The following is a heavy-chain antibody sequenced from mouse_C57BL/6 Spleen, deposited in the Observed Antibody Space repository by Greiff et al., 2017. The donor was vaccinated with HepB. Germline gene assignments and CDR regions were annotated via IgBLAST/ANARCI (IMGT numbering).Heavy chain of an antibody. CDR1: GYTFTDYY. J-gene: IGHJ4*01. CDR2: IYPGSGNT. Sequence: QVQLQQSGAELVRPGASVKLSCKASGYTFTDYYINWVKQRPGQGLEWIARIYPGSGNTYYNEKFKGKATLTAEKSSSTAYMQLSSLTTEDSAVYFFARRGYYAMDYWGQGTSVTVSS. CDR3: ARRGYYAMDY. V-gene: IGHV1-76*01.